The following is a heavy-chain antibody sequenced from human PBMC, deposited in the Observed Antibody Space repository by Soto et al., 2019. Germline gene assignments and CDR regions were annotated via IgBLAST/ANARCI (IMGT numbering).Heavy chain of an antibody. CDR2: INDGGIT. V-gene: IGHV4-34*02. CDR1: GGSFTGYF. D-gene: IGHD2-8*02. J-gene: IGHJ1*01. CDR3: APTPRLLVP. Sequence: QAQIQQSGARLLKPSETLPLTCSVSGGSFTGYFYSWIRLSPGRGLEWIGEINDGGITKYSPSLKSRATMSADKAKKQFSLRLTSVTAADTGVYYCAPTPRLLVPWGQGTPVVVSS.